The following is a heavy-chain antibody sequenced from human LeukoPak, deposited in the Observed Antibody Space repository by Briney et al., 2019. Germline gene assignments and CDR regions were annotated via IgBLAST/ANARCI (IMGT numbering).Heavy chain of an antibody. V-gene: IGHV1-58*02. CDR2: IVVGSGNT. CDR1: GFTFTSSA. J-gene: IGHJ4*02. Sequence: SVKVSCKASGFTFTSSAMQWVRQARGQRLEWIGWIVVGSGNTNYAQKFQERVTITRGMSTSTAYMELSSLRSEDTAVYYCAVNTIFGVVIGYWGQGTLVTVSS. D-gene: IGHD3-3*01. CDR3: AVNTIFGVVIGY.